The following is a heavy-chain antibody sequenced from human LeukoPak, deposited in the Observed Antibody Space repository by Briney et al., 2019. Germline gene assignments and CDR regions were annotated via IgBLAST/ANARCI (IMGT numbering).Heavy chain of an antibody. D-gene: IGHD2-21*01. V-gene: IGHV3-21*01. CDR2: ISSSSYT. CDR1: GFTFSSYA. Sequence: GGSLRLSCAASGFTFSSYAMNWVRQAPGKGLEWVSSISSSSYTSYADLVKGRFTVSRDNAENSLYLQMNSLRAEDTAVYYCARGVTDCDYWGQGTLVTVSS. CDR3: ARGVTDCDY. J-gene: IGHJ4*02.